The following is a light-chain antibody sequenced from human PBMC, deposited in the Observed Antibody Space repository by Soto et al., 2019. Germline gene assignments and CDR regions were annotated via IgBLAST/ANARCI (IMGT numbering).Light chain of an antibody. CDR1: QGIRND. CDR2: AAS. Sequence: AIQMTQSPSSLSASVGDRVTITCRASQGIRNDLGRYQQKPGKAPKLLIYAASSLQNEVPSRFSGSGSGTDFTLTISSLQPEDFATYYCLQDYTYPRTFGPGTKVDIK. CDR3: LQDYTYPRT. V-gene: IGKV1-6*01. J-gene: IGKJ3*01.